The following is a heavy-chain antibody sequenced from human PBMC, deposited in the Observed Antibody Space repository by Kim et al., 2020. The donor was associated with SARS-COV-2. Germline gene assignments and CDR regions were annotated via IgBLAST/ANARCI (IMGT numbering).Heavy chain of an antibody. CDR2: IIPIFGTA. V-gene: IGHV1-69*13. J-gene: IGHJ6*02. Sequence: SVKVSCKASGGTFSSYAISWVRQAPGQGLEWMGGIIPIFGTANYAQKFQGRVTITADESTSTAYMELSSLRSEDTAVYYCAINPGTTGDYYYGMDVWGQGTTVTVSS. CDR3: AINPGTTGDYYYGMDV. CDR1: GGTFSSYA. D-gene: IGHD4-17*01.